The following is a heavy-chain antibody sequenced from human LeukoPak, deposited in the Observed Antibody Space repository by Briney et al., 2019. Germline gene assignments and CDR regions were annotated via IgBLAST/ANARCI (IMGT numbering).Heavy chain of an antibody. CDR3: ARSWLLVAATRPTDY. V-gene: IGHV3-74*01. CDR2: INPDGSRT. Sequence: PGGSLRLSCAASGFTFSRYWVHWVRQAPGKGPVWVSLINPDGSRTTYADSVKGRFTISRDNAKNSLYLQMSSLRVEDTAIYYCARSWLLVAATRPTDYWGQGTLVTVSS. CDR1: GFTFSRYW. J-gene: IGHJ4*02. D-gene: IGHD1-26*01.